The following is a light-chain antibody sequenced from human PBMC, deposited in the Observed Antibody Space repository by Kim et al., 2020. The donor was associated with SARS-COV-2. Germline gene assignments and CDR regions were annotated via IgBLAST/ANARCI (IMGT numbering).Light chain of an antibody. CDR2: GDS. CDR1: SSNIGANYD. V-gene: IGLV1-40*01. Sequence: QSVLTQPSSVSGAPGQRVTISCTGSSSNIGANYDVHWYQQLPGTAPKLLIYGDSHRPSGVPDRFSASKSGTSASLAIIGLQAEDEADYYCQSYDSSLSGYWVFGGGTQLTVL. CDR3: QSYDSSLSGYWV. J-gene: IGLJ3*02.